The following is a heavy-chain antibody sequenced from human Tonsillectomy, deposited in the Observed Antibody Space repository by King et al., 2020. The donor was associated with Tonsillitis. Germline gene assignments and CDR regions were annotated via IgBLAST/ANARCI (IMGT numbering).Heavy chain of an antibody. J-gene: IGHJ3*02. D-gene: IGHD3-10*01. Sequence: VQLVESGGGLVQPGGSLRLSCAASGFTFSIYAMSWVRQAPGKGLEWVSPISGSGGVTYYADSGEGRLTISRDDSKNTLYLQMKSLRAEDTAVYYCAKSRDYYGSGSDDAFDIWGQGTMVTVSS. CDR2: ISGSGGVT. CDR1: GFTFSIYA. CDR3: AKSRDYYGSGSDDAFDI. V-gene: IGHV3-23*04.